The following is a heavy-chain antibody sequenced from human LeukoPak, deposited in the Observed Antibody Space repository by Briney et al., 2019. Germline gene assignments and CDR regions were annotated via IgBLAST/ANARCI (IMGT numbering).Heavy chain of an antibody. CDR3: ARGGSAAGLLYYFDY. D-gene: IGHD6-13*01. V-gene: IGHV3-21*01. CDR2: ISSSSSYM. Sequence: PGGSLRLSCAASGFTFSSYSMNWVRQAPGKGLEWVSSISSSSSYMYYADSVKGRFTISRDNAKNSLYLQMNSLRAEDTAVYYCARGGSAAGLLYYFDYWGQGTLVTVSS. CDR1: GFTFSSYS. J-gene: IGHJ4*02.